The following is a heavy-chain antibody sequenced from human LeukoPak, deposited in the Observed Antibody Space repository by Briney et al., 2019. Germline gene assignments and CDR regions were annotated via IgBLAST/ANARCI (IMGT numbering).Heavy chain of an antibody. Sequence: SGAPSLTSTLSGGSLTSGGYYSSCVRQHPGSCLEWLGYIYYSGSTYYNPSLKSRVTISVDTSKNQFSLKLSSVTAADTAVYYCARDEAGAIAAAGTSWFDPWGQGTLVTVSS. CDR2: IYYSGST. D-gene: IGHD6-13*01. V-gene: IGHV4-31*03. CDR3: ARDEAGAIAAAGTSWFDP. CDR1: GGSLTSGGYY. J-gene: IGHJ5*02.